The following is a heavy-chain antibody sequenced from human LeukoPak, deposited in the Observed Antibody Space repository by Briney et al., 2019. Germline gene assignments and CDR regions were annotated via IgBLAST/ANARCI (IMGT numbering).Heavy chain of an antibody. CDR3: ATGRDADSARGYYDMDV. J-gene: IGHJ6*02. D-gene: IGHD5-24*01. CDR1: GGSITGYY. CDR2: IYSGGST. Sequence: SEILSLTCTVSGGSITGYYWTWIRQPAGKGLEWIGRIYSGGSTNYNPPLKSRVTMSVDTSKNQFSLKLSSVTAADTAVYYCATGRDADSARGYYDMDVWGQGTTVTVSS. V-gene: IGHV4-4*07.